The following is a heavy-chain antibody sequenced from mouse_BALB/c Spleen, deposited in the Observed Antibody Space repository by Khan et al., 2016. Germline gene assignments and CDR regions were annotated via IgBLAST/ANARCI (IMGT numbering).Heavy chain of an antibody. CDR3: MRYGGYYFDY. CDR1: GFTFSGFW. Sequence: EVQLLETGGGLVQPGGSRGLSCEGSGFTFSGFWMSWVRQTPGKTLEWIGDFNGDGSAINYAPSIKDRFTIFRDNDKNPLYLQMSNVRSEDTATYFCMRYGGYYFDYWGQGTTLTVSS. CDR2: FNGDGSAI. J-gene: IGHJ2*01. D-gene: IGHD1-1*02. V-gene: IGHV11-2*02.